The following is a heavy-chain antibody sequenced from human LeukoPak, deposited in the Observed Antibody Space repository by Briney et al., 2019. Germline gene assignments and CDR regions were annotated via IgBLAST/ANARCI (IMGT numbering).Heavy chain of an antibody. Sequence: GGSLRLSCAASGFTFSNAWMSWVRQAPGKGLEWVGRIKSKTDGGTTDYAAPVKGRFTISRDDSKNTLYLQMNSLKTEDTAVYYCTTDVPYSSGWYVLWGQGTLVTVPS. J-gene: IGHJ4*02. V-gene: IGHV3-15*01. CDR1: GFTFSNAW. CDR2: IKSKTDGGTT. CDR3: TTDVPYSSGWYVL. D-gene: IGHD6-19*01.